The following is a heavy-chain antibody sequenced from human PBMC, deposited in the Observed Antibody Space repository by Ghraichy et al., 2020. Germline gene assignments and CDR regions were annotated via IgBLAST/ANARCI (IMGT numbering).Heavy chain of an antibody. V-gene: IGHV3-23*01. J-gene: IGHJ4*02. D-gene: IGHD5-18*01. CDR1: GFTFSSYA. CDR2: ISGRGGDT. Sequence: GESLNISCAASGFTFSSYAMTWVRQAPGKGLEWVSTISGRGGDTLYADSVRGRVTISRDNSKNTLDLQMNSLRAEDTAIYYCVKGERYSSPYYFDFWGQGTLVTVSS. CDR3: VKGERYSSPYYFDF.